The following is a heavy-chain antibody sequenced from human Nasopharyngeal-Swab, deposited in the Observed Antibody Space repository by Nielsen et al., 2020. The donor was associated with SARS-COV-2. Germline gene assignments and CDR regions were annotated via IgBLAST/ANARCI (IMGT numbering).Heavy chain of an antibody. Sequence: SETLSLTCAVSGGSISSYYWSWIRQPPGKGLEWIGYIYYSGSTKYNPSLKSRVTISIDTSKNQFSLNLSSVTAADTAVYYCARDGRDYYGMDVWGQGTTVTVSS. CDR3: ARDGRDYYGMDV. CDR1: GGSISSYY. V-gene: IGHV4-59*13. CDR2: IYYSGST. J-gene: IGHJ6*02. D-gene: IGHD1-26*01.